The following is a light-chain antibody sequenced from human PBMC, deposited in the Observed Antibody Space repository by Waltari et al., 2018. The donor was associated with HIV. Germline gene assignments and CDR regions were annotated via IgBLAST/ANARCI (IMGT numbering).Light chain of an antibody. CDR2: RDN. Sequence: QSALTQPPSPSGTPGQRVTISCSGSTSNVGRHPVYWYQKFPGSAPQLVIYRDNQRPPGVSDRFSGSKSGAAASLAISGLRSEDEADFYCSTWDDSLKDVLFGGGTKLTVL. CDR1: TSNVGRHP. V-gene: IGLV1-47*01. CDR3: STWDDSLKDVL. J-gene: IGLJ2*01.